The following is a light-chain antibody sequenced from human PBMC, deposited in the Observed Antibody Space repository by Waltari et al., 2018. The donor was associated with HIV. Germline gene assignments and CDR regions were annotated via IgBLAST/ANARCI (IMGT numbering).Light chain of an antibody. Sequence: QSVLTQPPSTSGTPGQRVTISCSGSISNIGNNYVYWYQHLPGTAPKLLIYNNNRRPSGLPDRFSGSKSDTSASLAISGLRSEDEADYYCSTWDDSLSAWVFGGGTKLTVL. CDR1: ISNIGNNY. V-gene: IGLV1-47*01. CDR2: NNN. J-gene: IGLJ3*02. CDR3: STWDDSLSAWV.